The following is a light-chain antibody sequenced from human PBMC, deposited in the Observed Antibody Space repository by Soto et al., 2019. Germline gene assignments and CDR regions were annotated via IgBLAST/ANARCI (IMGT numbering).Light chain of an antibody. J-gene: IGKJ2*01. CDR1: QSVSSN. Sequence: EIVMTQSPATLSVSPGERATLSCRASQSVSSNLAWYQQKPGQAPRLLFYGASTSATGIPARFSGSGSGTEFTLTISSLQAEDFAVYYCQQYNNWPYTFGQGTKLEIK. V-gene: IGKV3-15*01. CDR2: GAS. CDR3: QQYNNWPYT.